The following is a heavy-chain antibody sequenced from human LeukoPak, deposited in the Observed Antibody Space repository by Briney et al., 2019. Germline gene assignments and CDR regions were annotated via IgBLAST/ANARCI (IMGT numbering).Heavy chain of an antibody. CDR1: GYTFTGYY. D-gene: IGHD2-2*01. J-gene: IGHJ6*02. V-gene: IGHV1-2*02. CDR2: INPNSGGT. CDR3: ARGIPETHYYGMDV. Sequence: ASVKVSCKASGYTFTGYYMHWVRQAPGQGLEWMGWINPNSGGTNYAQKFQGRVTMTRDTSISTAYMELSRLRSDDTAVYYCARGIPETHYYGMDVWGQGTTVTVSS.